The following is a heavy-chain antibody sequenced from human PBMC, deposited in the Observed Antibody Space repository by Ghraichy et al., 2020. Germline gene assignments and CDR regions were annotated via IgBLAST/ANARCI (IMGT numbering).Heavy chain of an antibody. CDR2: IYTSGST. D-gene: IGHD6-19*01. CDR1: GGSISSYY. CDR3: ARAGPRWDNGVWFDP. Sequence: SETLSLTCTVSGGSISSYYWSWIRQPPGKGLEWIGYIYTSGSTNYNPSLKSRVTISVDTSKNQFSLKLSSVTAADTAVYYCARAGPRWDNGVWFDPWGQGTLVTVSS. V-gene: IGHV4-4*09. J-gene: IGHJ5*02.